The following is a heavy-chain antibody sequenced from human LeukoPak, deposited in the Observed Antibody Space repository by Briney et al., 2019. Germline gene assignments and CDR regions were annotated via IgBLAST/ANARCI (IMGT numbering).Heavy chain of an antibody. V-gene: IGHV1-2*02. CDR2: INPNSGGT. Sequence: ASVKVSCKASGYTFTGYYMHWVRQAPGQGLEWMGWINPNSGGTNYAQKFQGRVTMTRGTSISTAYMELSRLRSDDTAVYYCARDGGDVDTAMVPDYWGQGTLVTVSS. J-gene: IGHJ4*02. CDR1: GYTFTGYY. CDR3: ARDGGDVDTAMVPDY. D-gene: IGHD5-18*01.